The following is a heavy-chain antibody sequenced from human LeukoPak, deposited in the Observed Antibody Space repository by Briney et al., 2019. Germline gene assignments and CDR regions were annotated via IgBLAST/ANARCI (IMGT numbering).Heavy chain of an antibody. D-gene: IGHD1-1*01. J-gene: IGHJ6*03. CDR1: GFTFSIYG. Sequence: GGSLKLSCAASGFTFSIYGMHWVRQSPGKGLEWVAFISYDGINKYYADSVKGRFTISRDNPRYTLHLQMNRLRTEDTAVYYCAKDPRTTANYYYYYMDVWGKGTAVTVSS. V-gene: IGHV3-30*02. CDR3: AKDPRTTANYYYYYMDV. CDR2: ISYDGINK.